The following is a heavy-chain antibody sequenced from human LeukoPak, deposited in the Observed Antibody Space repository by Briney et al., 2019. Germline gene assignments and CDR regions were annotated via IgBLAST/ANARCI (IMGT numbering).Heavy chain of an antibody. D-gene: IGHD2-8*01. J-gene: IGHJ4*02. V-gene: IGHV1-18*01. CDR3: TRGCTNGVCFDY. CDR2: ISAYNGNT. Sequence: ASVKVSCKASGYTFSSYGINWVRQAPGQGLEWMGWISAYNGNTNYAQKFQGRVTMTTDTSTSTAYMELRSLRSDDTAVYYCTRGCTNGVCFDYWGQGTLVTVSS. CDR1: GYTFSSYG.